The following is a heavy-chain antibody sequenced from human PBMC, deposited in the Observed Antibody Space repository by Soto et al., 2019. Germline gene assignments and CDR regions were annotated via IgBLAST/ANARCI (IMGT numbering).Heavy chain of an antibody. D-gene: IGHD2-2*01. Sequence: SETLSLTCTVSGGSISSSIYYWGWIRQPPGKGLEWIGSIYYSGSTYYNPSLKSRVTISVDTSKNQFSLKLSSVTAADTAVYYCARNFVVVPAAINWFDPWGQGTLVTVSS. V-gene: IGHV4-39*01. J-gene: IGHJ5*02. CDR1: GGSISSSIYY. CDR2: IYYSGST. CDR3: ARNFVVVPAAINWFDP.